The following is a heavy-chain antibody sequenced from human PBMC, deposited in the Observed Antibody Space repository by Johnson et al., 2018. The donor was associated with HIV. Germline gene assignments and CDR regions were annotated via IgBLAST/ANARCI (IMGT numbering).Heavy chain of an antibody. J-gene: IGHJ3*02. CDR2: INWNGGSQ. CDR1: GFTFDDYG. D-gene: IGHD3-22*01. CDR3: ARAIVVDDDAFDI. V-gene: IGHV3-20*04. Sequence: VQLVESGGGLVQPGGSLRLSCAASGFTFDDYGMSWVRQAPGKGLEWVSGINWNGGSQGYDASVKGRFTITRDNSKNTLYRQMNSLRAKERAVFYCARAIVVDDDAFDIWGQGTMVTVSS.